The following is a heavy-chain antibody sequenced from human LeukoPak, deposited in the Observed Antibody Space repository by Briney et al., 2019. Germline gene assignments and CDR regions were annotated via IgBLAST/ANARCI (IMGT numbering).Heavy chain of an antibody. CDR2: INPNSGGT. Sequence: ASVNVSCKASGYTFTDNYIHWVRQAPGQGLEWMGRINPNSGGTNYAQRFQGRVTMTRDTSINTAYMELGWLRSDDTAMYYCARDRGRWELQALPDHWGQGTLFTISS. D-gene: IGHD1-26*01. CDR3: ARDRGRWELQALPDH. J-gene: IGHJ4*02. CDR1: GYTFTDNY. V-gene: IGHV1-2*06.